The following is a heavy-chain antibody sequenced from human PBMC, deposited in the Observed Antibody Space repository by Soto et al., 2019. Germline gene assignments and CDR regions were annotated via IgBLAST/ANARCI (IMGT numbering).Heavy chain of an antibody. Sequence: GSLRLSCAASGFTVSSNYMSWVRQAPGKGLEWVSVIYSGGSTYYADSVKGRFTISRDNSKNTLYLQMNSLRAEDTAVYYCARVYSTNAFDIWGQGTMVTVSS. D-gene: IGHD6-13*01. V-gene: IGHV3-66*01. CDR2: IYSGGST. CDR3: ARVYSTNAFDI. J-gene: IGHJ3*02. CDR1: GFTVSSNY.